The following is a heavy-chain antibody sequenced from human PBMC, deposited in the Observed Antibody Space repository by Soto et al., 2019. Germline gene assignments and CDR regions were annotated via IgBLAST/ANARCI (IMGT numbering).Heavy chain of an antibody. D-gene: IGHD1-1*01. CDR2: ISSSSSYI. CDR3: ARDLSLEQIYYYYYYYMDV. Sequence: GGSLRLSCAASGFTFSSYSMNWVRQAPGKGLEWVSSISSSSSYIYYADSVKGRFTISRDNAKNSLYLQMNSLRAEDTAVYYCARDLSLEQIYYYYYYYMDVWGKGTTVTVSS. CDR1: GFTFSSYS. V-gene: IGHV3-21*01. J-gene: IGHJ6*03.